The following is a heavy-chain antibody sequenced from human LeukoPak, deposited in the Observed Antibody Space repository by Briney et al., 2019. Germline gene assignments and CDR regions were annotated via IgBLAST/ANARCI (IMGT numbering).Heavy chain of an antibody. CDR2: FYYSGST. D-gene: IGHD5-18*01. Sequence: SETLSLTCTVSGGSISSYYWIWIRQPPGKGLEWIGYFYYSGSTNYNPSLKSLVTISVDTSKNQFSLKLSSVTAADTAVYYCARDNRYSYGYSQFDPWGQGTLVTVSS. V-gene: IGHV4-59*01. CDR1: GGSISSYY. CDR3: ARDNRYSYGYSQFDP. J-gene: IGHJ5*02.